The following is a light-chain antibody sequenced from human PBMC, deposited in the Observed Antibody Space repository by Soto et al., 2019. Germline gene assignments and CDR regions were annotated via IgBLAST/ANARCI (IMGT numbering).Light chain of an antibody. CDR2: DAS. CDR1: QSISSW. Sequence: DIQMTQSPSTLSASVGDRVTITCRASQSISSWLAWYQQKPGKAPKLLIYDASSLESGVPSRFSGSESRTEFPLTISSLQPDDFAAYYCQQYNSYPSTLGGGTKVEIK. CDR3: QQYNSYPST. J-gene: IGKJ4*01. V-gene: IGKV1-5*01.